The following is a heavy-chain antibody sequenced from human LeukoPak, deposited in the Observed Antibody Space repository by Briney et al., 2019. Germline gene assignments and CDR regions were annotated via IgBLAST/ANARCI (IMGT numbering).Heavy chain of an antibody. J-gene: IGHJ6*03. V-gene: IGHV1-69*13. CDR3: ARGYSSSWYVNMDV. CDR2: IIPVFGTT. Sequence: SVKVSCKASGDTFSSYAVSRVRQAPGQGLEWTGGIIPVFGTTNYAQKFQGRVTITSDESTSTAYMELSNLRSEDTAVYYCARGYSSSWYVNMDVWGKGTTVTVSS. CDR1: GDTFSSYA. D-gene: IGHD6-13*01.